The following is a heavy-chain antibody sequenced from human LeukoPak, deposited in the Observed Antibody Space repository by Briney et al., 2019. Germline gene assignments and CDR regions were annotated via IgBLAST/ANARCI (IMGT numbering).Heavy chain of an antibody. Sequence: GESLKISCEGSGYSFSSLWIGWVRQMPGEGLVWMGIIYPGDSDTRYSPAFQGQITISVDKSISTAYLQRSSLKASDTAIYYCSRSNTFYGMDVWGQGTTVTVSS. CDR2: IYPGDSDT. J-gene: IGHJ6*02. CDR1: GYSFSSLW. D-gene: IGHD2/OR15-2a*01. CDR3: SRSNTFYGMDV. V-gene: IGHV5-51*01.